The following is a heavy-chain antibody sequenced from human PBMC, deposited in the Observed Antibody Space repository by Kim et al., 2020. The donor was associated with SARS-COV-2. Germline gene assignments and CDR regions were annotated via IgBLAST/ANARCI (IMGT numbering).Heavy chain of an antibody. CDR2: INRDGSGQ. CDR3: TSKNY. V-gene: IGHV3-7*01. Sequence: GGSLRLSCSASGFTFSSSWMTWVRQAPGKGLEWVGNINRDGSGQNYVGSLRGRFTISRDNTRNSLYPHMERLRAEDTAVYYCTSKNYWVQGTLVTVSS. J-gene: IGHJ4*02. CDR1: GFTFSSSW.